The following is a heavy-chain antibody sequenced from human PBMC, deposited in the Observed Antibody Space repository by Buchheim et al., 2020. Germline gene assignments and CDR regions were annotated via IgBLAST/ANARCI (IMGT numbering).Heavy chain of an antibody. J-gene: IGHJ4*02. CDR3: ARGYCSGGNCFPDY. Sequence: QLQLQESGPGLVKPSETLSLTCTVSSVSISNNLYSWDWIRQPPGKGLEWIGTIYYSGSTYYNPSLKSRVTISVDTSKNQFSLKLSSVTAADTAVYYCARGYCSGGNCFPDYWGQGTL. CDR1: SVSISNNLYS. CDR2: IYYSGST. D-gene: IGHD2-15*01. V-gene: IGHV4-39*07.